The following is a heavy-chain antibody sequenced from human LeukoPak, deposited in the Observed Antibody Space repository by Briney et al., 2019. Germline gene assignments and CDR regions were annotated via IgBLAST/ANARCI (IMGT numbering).Heavy chain of an antibody. D-gene: IGHD3-16*01. J-gene: IGHJ4*02. Sequence: GESLRLSCAASGFTFDDYGMSWVRHAPGEGLEWVSGLNTNGDITGYADSVKGRFIISRDNAKNSLYLQMNSLRAEDTALYHCARKGVGGELGGFDYWGQGTLVTVSS. V-gene: IGHV3-20*01. CDR1: GFTFDDYG. CDR2: LNTNGDIT. CDR3: ARKGVGGELGGFDY.